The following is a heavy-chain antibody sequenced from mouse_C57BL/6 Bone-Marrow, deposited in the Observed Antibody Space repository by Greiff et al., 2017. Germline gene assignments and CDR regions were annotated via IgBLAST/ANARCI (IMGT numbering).Heavy chain of an antibody. D-gene: IGHD1-1*01. Sequence: QVQLQQPGAELVRPGTSVKLSCKASGYTFTSYWMHWVKQRPGQGLEWIGVIDPSDSYTNYNQKFKGKATLTVDTSSSTAYMQLSSLTSEDSAVYYCARDRVVVFDYWGQGTTLTVSS. CDR1: GYTFTSYW. CDR3: ARDRVVVFDY. J-gene: IGHJ2*01. CDR2: IDPSDSYT. V-gene: IGHV1-59*01.